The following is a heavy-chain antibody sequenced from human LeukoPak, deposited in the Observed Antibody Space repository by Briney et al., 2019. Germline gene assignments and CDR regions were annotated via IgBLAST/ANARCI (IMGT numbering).Heavy chain of an antibody. V-gene: IGHV4-34*01. CDR1: GGSFSGYY. D-gene: IGHD6-19*01. Sequence: SETLSLTCAVYGGSFSGYYWSWIRQPPGKGLEWIGEINHSGSTNYNPSLKSRVTISVDTSKNQFSLKLSSVTAADTAVYYRARGPKAVAVCWGQGTLVTVSS. CDR3: ARGPKAVAVC. J-gene: IGHJ1*01. CDR2: INHSGST.